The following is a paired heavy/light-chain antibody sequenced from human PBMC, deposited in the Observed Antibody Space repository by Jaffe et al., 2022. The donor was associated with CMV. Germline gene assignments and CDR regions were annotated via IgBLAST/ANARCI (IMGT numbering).Heavy chain of an antibody. CDR3: STGGGVLRFS. CDR2: IKSNVDGGTL. Sequence: EVQLVASGGRLVKPGGSLRLSCAASGLTFSNAWMTWVRQAPGRGLEWVGRIKSNVDGGTLDYAAFVKGRFTISRDDSKSTLYLQMNSLTTDDTAVYYCSTGGGVLRFSWGQGTLVTVSS. D-gene: IGHD3-3*01. V-gene: IGHV3-15*01. J-gene: IGHJ4*02. CDR1: GLTFSNAW.
Light chain of an antibody. Sequence: DIQMTQSPSTLSASVGDRVTITCRASQSISSWLAWYQQKPGKAPNLLIYKASSLESGVPSRFSGSGSGTEFTLTISGLQPDDFATYYCHQYNTYSPYTFGQGTKVEIK. CDR2: KAS. CDR3: HQYNTYSPYT. CDR1: QSISSW. V-gene: IGKV1-5*03. J-gene: IGKJ2*01.